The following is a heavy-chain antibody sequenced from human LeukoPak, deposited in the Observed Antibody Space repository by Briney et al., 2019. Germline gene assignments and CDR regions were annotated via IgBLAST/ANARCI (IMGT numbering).Heavy chain of an antibody. CDR1: GGSISSYY. V-gene: IGHV4-59*01. CDR3: ARADSSGYVPFDY. CDR2: IYYSGST. D-gene: IGHD3-22*01. Sequence: SPSETLSLTCTVSGGSISSYYWSWVRQPPGKGLEWIGYIYYSGSTNYNPSLKSRVTISVDTSKNQFSLKLSSVTAADTAVYYCARADSSGYVPFDYWGQGTLVTVSS. J-gene: IGHJ4*02.